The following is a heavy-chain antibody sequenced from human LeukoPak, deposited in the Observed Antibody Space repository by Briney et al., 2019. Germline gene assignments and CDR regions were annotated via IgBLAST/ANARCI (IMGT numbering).Heavy chain of an antibody. J-gene: IGHJ5*02. Sequence: TLSLTRTVSGGSISSYYWSWIRQPPGKALEWLARIDWDDDKYYSTSLKTRLTISKDTSKNQVVLTMTNMDPVDTATYYCARICGYSYSYDTPWGQGTLVTVSS. D-gene: IGHD5-18*01. CDR2: IDWDDDK. CDR1: GGSISSYY. V-gene: IGHV2-70*11. CDR3: ARICGYSYSYDTP.